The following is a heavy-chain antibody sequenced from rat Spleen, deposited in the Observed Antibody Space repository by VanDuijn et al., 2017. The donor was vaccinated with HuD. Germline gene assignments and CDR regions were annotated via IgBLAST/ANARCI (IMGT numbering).Heavy chain of an antibody. CDR1: GFSFSNYD. D-gene: IGHD5-1*01. Sequence: EVQLVDSGGGTVQPGGSLRLSCAASGFSFSNYDMAWVRQAPTKGLEWVASISTGGGNTYYRDSVKGRFTISRDNAKSTLYLQMDSLRSEDTAIYYCARHGLTGSGWFAYWGQGTLVTVSS. CDR3: ARHGLTGSGWFAY. V-gene: IGHV5-25*01. CDR2: ISTGGGNT. J-gene: IGHJ3*01.